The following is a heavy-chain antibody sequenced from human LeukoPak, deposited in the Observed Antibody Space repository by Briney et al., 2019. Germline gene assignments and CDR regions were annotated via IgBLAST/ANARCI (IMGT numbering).Heavy chain of an antibody. Sequence: SETLSLTCTVSGGSISSYYWSWIRQPPGKGLEWIGYIYYSGSTNYNPSLKSRVTISVDTSKNQFSLKLSSVTAADTAVYYCASEGYCSGGSCYRSDYWGQVTLVTVSS. CDR2: IYYSGST. CDR3: ASEGYCSGGSCYRSDY. D-gene: IGHD2-15*01. CDR1: GGSISSYY. V-gene: IGHV4-59*01. J-gene: IGHJ4*02.